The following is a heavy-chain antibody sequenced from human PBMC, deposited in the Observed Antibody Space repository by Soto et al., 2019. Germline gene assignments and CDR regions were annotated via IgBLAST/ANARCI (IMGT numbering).Heavy chain of an antibody. V-gene: IGHV3-7*04. CDR3: VRAANCGGNSDYYYGMDV. CDR2: IKQDGSEK. J-gene: IGHJ6*02. Sequence: EEQLVEAGGALVQPGGSLRLSCAASGFTFSSYWMSWVRQATGKGLEWVANIKQDGSEKYYVDSVRGRFTISRDNAKNSLYLQMNSLRDEDTAVYYCVRAANCGGNSDYYYGMDVWGQGTTVTVSS. D-gene: IGHD2-21*02. CDR1: GFTFSSYW.